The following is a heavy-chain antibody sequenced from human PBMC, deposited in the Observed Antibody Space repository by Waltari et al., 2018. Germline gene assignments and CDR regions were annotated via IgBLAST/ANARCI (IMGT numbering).Heavy chain of an antibody. V-gene: IGHV3-23*01. Sequence: EVQLLESGGGLVQPGGSLRLSCAASGFILSTYGMNWVRQAQGKGLEWVAGIRDSGGKTFYADSAKGRFTISRDNSQKTLYLQMNGLGVDDTAVYFCAKERLTVATESFDSWGQGTLVTVSS. CDR3: AKERLTVATESFDS. D-gene: IGHD4-17*01. CDR1: GFILSTYG. CDR2: IRDSGGKT. J-gene: IGHJ4*02.